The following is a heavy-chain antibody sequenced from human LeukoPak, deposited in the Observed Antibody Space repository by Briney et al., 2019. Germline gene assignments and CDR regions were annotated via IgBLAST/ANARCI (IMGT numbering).Heavy chain of an antibody. CDR3: ARGGERANFYGLGSSPNWFDP. CDR2: MNPNSGNT. V-gene: IGHV1-8*02. Sequence: GASVKVSCKASGYTFISYDINWVRQAAGQGLEWMGWMNPNSGNTGYAQKFQGRVTMTRNTSISTAYMELSGLRSDDTAAYYCARGGERANFYGLGSSPNWFDPWGQGTLVTVSS. D-gene: IGHD3-10*01. J-gene: IGHJ5*02. CDR1: GYTFISYD.